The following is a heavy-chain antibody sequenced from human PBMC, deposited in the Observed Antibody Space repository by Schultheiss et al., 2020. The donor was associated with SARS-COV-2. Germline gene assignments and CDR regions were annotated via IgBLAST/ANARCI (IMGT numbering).Heavy chain of an antibody. V-gene: IGHV3-9*01. CDR1: GFTFDDYA. CDR2: ISWNSDRI. CDR3: AKDSTWTTVNLGVLDV. Sequence: GGSLRLSCAASGFTFDDYAMHWVRQAPGKGLEWVSGISWNSDRIDYADSVKGRFTISRDNAKNSLYLQMNSLRAEDTALYYCAKDSTWTTVNLGVLDVWGQGTTVTVSS. D-gene: IGHD4-17*01. J-gene: IGHJ6*02.